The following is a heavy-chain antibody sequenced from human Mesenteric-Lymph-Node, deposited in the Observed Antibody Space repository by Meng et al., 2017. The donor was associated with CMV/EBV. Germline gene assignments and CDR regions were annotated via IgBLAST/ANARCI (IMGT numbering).Heavy chain of an antibody. D-gene: IGHD3-10*01. CDR1: GDNFTGYY. J-gene: IGHJ4*02. CDR3: ARLDYYGSGSYDY. V-gene: IGHV1-2*06. Sequence: KASGDNFTGYYMHWVRQAPGEGLEWMGRINPSSGGTNYAQKFQGRVTMTRDTSSSTAYMELSRLRSDDTAVYYCARLDYYGSGSYDYWGQGTLVTVSS. CDR2: INPSSGGT.